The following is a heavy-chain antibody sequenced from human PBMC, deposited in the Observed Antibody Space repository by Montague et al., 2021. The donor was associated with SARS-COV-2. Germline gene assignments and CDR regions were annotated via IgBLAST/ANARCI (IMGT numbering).Heavy chain of an antibody. D-gene: IGHD1-26*01. J-gene: IGHJ3*02. V-gene: IGHV3-30-3*01. CDR2: ISYDGSNK. CDR3: ARDPDSGSYSSDAFDI. Sequence: SLRLSCAASGFTFSSYAMHWVRQAPGKGLEWVAVISYDGSNKYYADSVKGRFTISRDNSKNTLYLQMNSLRAEDTAVYYCARDPDSGSYSSDAFDIWGQGTMVTGSS. CDR1: GFTFSSYA.